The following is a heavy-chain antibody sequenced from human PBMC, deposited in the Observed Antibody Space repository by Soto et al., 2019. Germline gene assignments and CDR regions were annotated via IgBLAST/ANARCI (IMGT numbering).Heavy chain of an antibody. Sequence: PSETLSLTCAVYGGSFSGYYWSWIRQPPGKGLEWIGEINHSGSTNYNPSLKSRVTISVDTSKNQFSLKLSSVTAADTAVYYCARRFLYSYAFEIWGQGTMVT. CDR1: GGSFSGYY. D-gene: IGHD2-8*01. V-gene: IGHV4-34*01. CDR2: INHSGST. J-gene: IGHJ3*02. CDR3: ARRFLYSYAFEI.